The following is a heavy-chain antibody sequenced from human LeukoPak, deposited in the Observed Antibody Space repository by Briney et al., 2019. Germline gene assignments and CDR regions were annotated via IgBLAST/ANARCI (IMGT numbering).Heavy chain of an antibody. V-gene: IGHV4-30-4*01. CDR3: ARDAAVVGATDY. J-gene: IGHJ4*02. Sequence: SQTLSLTCAVSGGSSRSGDYFWSWIRQPPGKGLEWIGHIHYSGNTYYNPSLKSRVTISVDTPKNQFSLNLSSVTAADTAVYYCARDAAVVGATDYWGQGTLVTVSS. CDR1: GGSSRSGDYF. CDR2: IHYSGNT. D-gene: IGHD1-26*01.